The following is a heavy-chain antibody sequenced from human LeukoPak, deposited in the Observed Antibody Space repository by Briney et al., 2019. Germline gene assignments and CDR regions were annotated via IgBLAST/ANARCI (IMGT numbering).Heavy chain of an antibody. J-gene: IGHJ4*02. D-gene: IGHD4-17*01. V-gene: IGHV4-59*08. CDR1: GGSISNYC. CDR2: IYDSGST. CDR3: ARHPFDGDYGDY. Sequence: SETLSLTCTVSGGSISNYCWSWIRQPPGKGLEWIGYIYDSGSTSYNPSLKSRVSMSVDTSKNQFSLKLSSVTAADTAVYYCARHPFDGDYGDYWGQGTLVTVSS.